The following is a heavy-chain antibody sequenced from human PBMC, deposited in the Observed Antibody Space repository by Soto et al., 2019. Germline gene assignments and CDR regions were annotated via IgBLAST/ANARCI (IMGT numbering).Heavy chain of an antibody. CDR3: ARDQDYCSSTSCYEVYYGMDV. Sequence: SQTLSLTCAISGDSVSSNSAAWNWIRQSPSRGLEWLGRTYYRSKWYNDYAVSVKSRITINPDTSKNQLSLQLNSVTPEDTAVYYCARDQDYCSSTSCYEVYYGMDVWGQGTTVTVSS. J-gene: IGHJ6*02. D-gene: IGHD2-2*01. CDR1: GDSVSSNSAA. CDR2: TYYRSKWYN. V-gene: IGHV6-1*01.